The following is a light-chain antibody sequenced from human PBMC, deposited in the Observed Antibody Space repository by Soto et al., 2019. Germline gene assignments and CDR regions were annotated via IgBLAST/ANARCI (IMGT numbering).Light chain of an antibody. CDR3: QQRSNWPLI. CDR2: DAS. J-gene: IGKJ4*01. CDR1: QRIANF. V-gene: IGKV3-11*01. Sequence: PGERATLSCRASQRIANFLAWYQQKPGQAPKLLIYDASNRAPGIPARFSASGSGTDFTLAISSLEPEDFAVYYCQQRSNWPLIFGGGTKVEI.